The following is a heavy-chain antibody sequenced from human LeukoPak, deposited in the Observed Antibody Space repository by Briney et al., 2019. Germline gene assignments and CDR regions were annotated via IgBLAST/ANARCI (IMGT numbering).Heavy chain of an antibody. CDR1: GGTFSSYA. V-gene: IGHV1-69*05. CDR3: ARDSGGDEYSSSWYSHSFYYYYMDV. CDR2: IIPIFGTA. J-gene: IGHJ6*03. Sequence: SVKVSCKASGGTFSSYAISWVRQAPGQGLEWMGGIIPIFGTANYAQKFQGRVTMTRDTSTSTVYMELSSLRSEDTAVYYCARDSGGDEYSSSWYSHSFYYYYMDVWGKGTTVTISS. D-gene: IGHD6-13*01.